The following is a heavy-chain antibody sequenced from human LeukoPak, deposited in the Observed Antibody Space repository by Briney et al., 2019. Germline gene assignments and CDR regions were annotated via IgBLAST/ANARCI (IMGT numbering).Heavy chain of an antibody. J-gene: IGHJ6*03. V-gene: IGHV3-30*18. CDR1: RFSFSDYD. Sequence: GSLRLSCRASRFSFSDYDMHWVRQAPGKGLEWVAVISSDGSRKHYGDSVKGRFTISRDNSKNTLYLQMNSLRVEDTAIYYCAKDVAHREGYMDVWGKGTTVTVSS. CDR3: AKDVAHREGYMDV. D-gene: IGHD2-15*01. CDR2: ISSDGSRK.